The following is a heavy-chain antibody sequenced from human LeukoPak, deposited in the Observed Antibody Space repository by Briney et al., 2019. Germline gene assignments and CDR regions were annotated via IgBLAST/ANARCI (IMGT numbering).Heavy chain of an antibody. V-gene: IGHV3-21*01. Sequence: GGSLRPSCAAYGFTFSSHCMNWVRQPAGKGLEWDSSISSSSSYIYYADSVKGRFTISRDNAKNSLYLQMNSLRAEDTAVYYCGRDLGDDCGSTGCVGWGQGTLVTVSS. D-gene: IGHD2-2*01. CDR3: GRDLGDDCGSTGCVG. CDR1: GFTFSSHC. CDR2: ISSSSSYI. J-gene: IGHJ4*02.